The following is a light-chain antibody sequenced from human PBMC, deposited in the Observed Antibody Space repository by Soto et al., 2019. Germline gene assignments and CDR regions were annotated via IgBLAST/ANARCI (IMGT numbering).Light chain of an antibody. CDR1: SSNIGSNA. Sequence: QSVLTQPPSASGTPGQRVTISYSGSSSNIGSNAANWYRQLPGTAPKLLIYSNNQRPSGVPDRFSGSKSGTSASLAISGLQSEDEADYYCAAWDGSLSGRVFGGGSKLTVL. CDR3: AAWDGSLSGRV. V-gene: IGLV1-44*01. J-gene: IGLJ2*01. CDR2: SNN.